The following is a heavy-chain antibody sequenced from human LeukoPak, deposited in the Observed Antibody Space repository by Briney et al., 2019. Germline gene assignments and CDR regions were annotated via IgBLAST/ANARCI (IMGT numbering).Heavy chain of an antibody. D-gene: IGHD4-17*01. CDR2: VSKNGIT. CDR3: ARHMTPVTTFDP. CDR1: GASISSYY. J-gene: IGHJ5*02. V-gene: IGHV4-59*08. Sequence: PSETLSLTCTVSGASISSYYWSWIRQPPGKGLEWIGYVSKNGITNYNPSLKSRVTMSGDTSEKQFSLKLSTVTAADTAVYYCARHMTPVTTFDPWGQGTLVTVSS.